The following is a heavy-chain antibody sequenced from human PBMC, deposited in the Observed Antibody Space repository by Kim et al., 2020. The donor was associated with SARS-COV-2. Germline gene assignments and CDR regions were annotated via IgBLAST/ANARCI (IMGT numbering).Heavy chain of an antibody. Sequence: GGSLRLSCAASGFTFSNYAMHWVRQAPGRGQEWVAFISFDGNDKYYADSVKGRFTISRDNSKNTLFLQMNSLRVEDTAVYFCAREEGDFGSGSTFDYWGQGTLVTVSS. V-gene: IGHV3-30*04. J-gene: IGHJ4*02. D-gene: IGHD3-10*01. CDR2: ISFDGNDK. CDR1: GFTFSNYA. CDR3: AREEGDFGSGSTFDY.